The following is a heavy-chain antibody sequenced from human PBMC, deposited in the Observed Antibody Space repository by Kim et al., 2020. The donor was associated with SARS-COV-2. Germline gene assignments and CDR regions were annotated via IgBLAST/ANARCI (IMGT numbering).Heavy chain of an antibody. CDR3: ASMTGWVAAAGTGWFDP. J-gene: IGHJ5*02. Sequence: SETLSLTCTVSGGSISSYYWSWIRQPPGKGLEWIGYIYYSGSTNYNPSLKSRVTISVDTSKNQFSLKLSSVTAADTAVYYCASMTGWVAAAGTGWFDPWGQGTLVTVSS. CDR1: GGSISSYY. V-gene: IGHV4-59*01. D-gene: IGHD6-13*01. CDR2: IYYSGST.